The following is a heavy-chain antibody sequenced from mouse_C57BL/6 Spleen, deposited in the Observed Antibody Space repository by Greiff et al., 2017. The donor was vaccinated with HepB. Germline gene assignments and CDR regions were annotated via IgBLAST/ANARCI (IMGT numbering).Heavy chain of an antibody. Sequence: QVQLQQPGAELVRPGTSVKLSCKASGYTFTSYWMYWVKQRPGQGLEWIGVIDPSDSYTYYNQKFKGKATLTVDTSSSPAYMQLSSLTSEDSAVYYCARDYYGSSYNAMDYWGQGTSVTVSS. J-gene: IGHJ4*01. CDR2: IDPSDSYT. D-gene: IGHD1-1*01. V-gene: IGHV1-59*01. CDR3: ARDYYGSSYNAMDY. CDR1: GYTFTSYW.